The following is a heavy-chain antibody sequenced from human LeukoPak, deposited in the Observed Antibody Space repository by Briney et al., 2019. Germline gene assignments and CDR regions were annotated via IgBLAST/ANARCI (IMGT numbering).Heavy chain of an antibody. CDR1: GGTFSSYA. J-gene: IGHJ5*02. Sequence: SVKVSCKASGGTFSSYAISWVRQAPGQGHEWMGRIIPILGIANYAQKFQGRVTITADKSTSTAYMELSSLRSEDTAVYYCARERGSRGWYVGWFDPWGQGTLVTVSS. V-gene: IGHV1-69*04. D-gene: IGHD6-19*01. CDR3: ARERGSRGWYVGWFDP. CDR2: IIPILGIA.